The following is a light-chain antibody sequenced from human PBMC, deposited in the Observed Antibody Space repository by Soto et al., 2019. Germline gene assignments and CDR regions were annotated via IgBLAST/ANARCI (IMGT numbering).Light chain of an antibody. Sequence: EIVLAQSPGTLSLSPGERATLSCRASQSVSSSYLAWYQQKPGQAPRLLIYGASSRATDIPDRFSGSGSGTDFTLTISRLEPEVFAVYYCQQYDTSPRTCGQGTKLDIK. CDR1: QSVSSSY. CDR3: QQYDTSPRT. J-gene: IGKJ1*01. CDR2: GAS. V-gene: IGKV3-20*01.